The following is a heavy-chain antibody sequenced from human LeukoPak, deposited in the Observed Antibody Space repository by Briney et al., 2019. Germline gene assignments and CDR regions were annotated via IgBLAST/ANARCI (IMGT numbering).Heavy chain of an antibody. V-gene: IGHV3-74*01. D-gene: IGHD6-6*01. CDR3: VRRKYSSDY. CDR2: IHIDGSST. CDR1: GFIFSSYW. Sequence: PGGSLRLSCTASGFIFSSYWMHWVRQAPGKGLVWVSRIHIDGSSTSYADSVKGRFIISRDNAKNTLYLQMNSLRAEDTAVYSCVRRKYSSDYWGQGTVVTVSS. J-gene: IGHJ4*02.